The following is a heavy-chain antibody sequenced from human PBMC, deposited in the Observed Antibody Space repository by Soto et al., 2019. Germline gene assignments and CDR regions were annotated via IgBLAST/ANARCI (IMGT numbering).Heavy chain of an antibody. Sequence: GSGPTLVNPTETLTLTCTVSGFSLSNARMGVSWIRQPPGKALEWLAHIFSNDEKSYSTSLKSRLTISKDTSKSQVVLTMTNMDPVDTATYYCARTKRTRGYSYVKNWLDPWGQGTLVPVSS. CDR2: IFSNDEK. D-gene: IGHD5-18*01. J-gene: IGHJ5*02. CDR1: GFSLSNARMG. V-gene: IGHV2-26*01. CDR3: ARTKRTRGYSYVKNWLDP.